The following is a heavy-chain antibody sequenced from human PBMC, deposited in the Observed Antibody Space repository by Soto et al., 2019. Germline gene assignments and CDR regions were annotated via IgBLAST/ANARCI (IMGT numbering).Heavy chain of an antibody. CDR3: ARGAADTAMVDS. CDR2: IFYSGST. Sequence: SETLSLTCTVSGGSIRSYYWTWVRQPPGKGLEWLGYIFYSGSTFYDPSLKSRVTISIHTSKSQFSLQLTSVTAADTAVYYCARGAADTAMVDSWGQGTLVTVSS. D-gene: IGHD5-18*01. V-gene: IGHV4-59*01. CDR1: GGSIRSYY. J-gene: IGHJ4*02.